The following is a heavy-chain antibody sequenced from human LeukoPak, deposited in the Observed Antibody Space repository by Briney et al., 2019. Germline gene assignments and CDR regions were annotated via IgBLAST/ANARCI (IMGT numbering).Heavy chain of an antibody. CDR3: ARSGYSSSWRTATFDS. CDR2: IYHSGST. CDR1: GGSISSGGYS. Sequence: SETLSLTCAVSGGSISSGGYSWSWIRQPPGKGLEWIGYIYHSGSTYYNPSLKSRVTISVDRSKNQFSLKLSSVTAADTAVYYCARSGYSSSWRTATFDSWGKEPRV. J-gene: IGHJ4*02. D-gene: IGHD6-13*01. V-gene: IGHV4-30-2*01.